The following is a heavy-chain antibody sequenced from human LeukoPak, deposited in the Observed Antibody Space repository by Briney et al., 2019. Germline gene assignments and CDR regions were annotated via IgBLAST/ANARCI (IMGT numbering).Heavy chain of an antibody. Sequence: PGGSLRLSCAASGFTFSSYAMSWVRQAPGKGLEWVSAISGSGGSTYYADSVKGRFTISRDNSKNTLYLQINSLRADGTALYYCAKGPAGLLRVFDPWGQGTLVTVSS. J-gene: IGHJ5*02. CDR3: AKGPAGLLRVFDP. V-gene: IGHV3-23*01. CDR1: GFTFSSYA. CDR2: ISGSGGST. D-gene: IGHD2-2*01.